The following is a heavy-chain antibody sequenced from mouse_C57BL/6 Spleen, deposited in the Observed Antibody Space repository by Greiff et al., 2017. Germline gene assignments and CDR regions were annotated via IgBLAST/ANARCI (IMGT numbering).Heavy chain of an antibody. CDR1: GFTFNTYA. D-gene: IGHD3-2*02. V-gene: IGHV10-3*01. J-gene: IGHJ2*01. CDR3: VRDPDSSGYVNYFDY. CDR2: IRSKSSNYAT. Sequence: EVKLVESGGGLVQPKGSLKLSCAASGFTFNTYAMHWVRQAPGKGLEWVARIRSKSSNYATYYADSVKDRFTISRDESQSMLYLQMNNLKTEDTAMYYCVRDPDSSGYVNYFDYWGQGTTLTVSS.